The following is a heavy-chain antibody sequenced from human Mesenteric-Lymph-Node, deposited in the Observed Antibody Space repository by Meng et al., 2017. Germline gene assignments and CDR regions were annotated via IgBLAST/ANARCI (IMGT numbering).Heavy chain of an antibody. CDR1: GDSFTSTG. CDR3: XXTPTTSWVGGWFDP. D-gene: IGHD2-2*01. Sequence: CAGHMSTPTTSLMTPSKAFGDSFTSTGITWVGQTPGQGVQGMGWVSSFNGDTNYAPKFQVRVTITTDRSTTTAYMELRSLTSEDXAVYYCXXTPTTSWVGGWFDPWGQGTLVTVSS. CDR2: VSSFNGDT. V-gene: IGHV1-18*04. J-gene: IGHJ5*02.